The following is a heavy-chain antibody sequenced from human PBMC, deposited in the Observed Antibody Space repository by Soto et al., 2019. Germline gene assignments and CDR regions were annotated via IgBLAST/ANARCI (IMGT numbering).Heavy chain of an antibody. V-gene: IGHV3-66*01. Sequence: GGSLRLSCAASGFTVSSNYMSWVRQAPGKGLEWVSVIYSGGSTYYADSVKGRFTISRDNSKNTLYLQMNSLRAEDTAVYYCAIEDTAYGMSNLDDCGQGILVPVSS. CDR2: IYSGGST. CDR3: AIEDTAYGMSNLDD. D-gene: IGHD5-12*01. J-gene: IGHJ1*01. CDR1: GFTVSSNY.